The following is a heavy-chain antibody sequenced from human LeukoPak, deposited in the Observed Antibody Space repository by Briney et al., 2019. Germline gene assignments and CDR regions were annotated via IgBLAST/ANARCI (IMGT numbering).Heavy chain of an antibody. V-gene: IGHV3-9*01. CDR2: ISWNSGSI. CDR3: AKGDCSSTGCYFDY. Sequence: PGGSLRLSCAASGFTFDDYAMRWVRHAGGKGLEWVSGISWNSGSIGYADSVKGRFTISRDNAKNSLYLQMNSLRAEDTALYYCAKGDCSSTGCYFDYWGQGTLVTVSS. CDR1: GFTFDDYA. J-gene: IGHJ4*02. D-gene: IGHD2-2*01.